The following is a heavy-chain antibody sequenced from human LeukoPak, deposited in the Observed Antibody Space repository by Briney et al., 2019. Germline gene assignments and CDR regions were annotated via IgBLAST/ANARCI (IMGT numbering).Heavy chain of an antibody. V-gene: IGHV4-34*01. CDR2: INHSGST. CDR1: GGSFSGYY. CDR3: ARGGSITIFGVVIHNWFDP. Sequence: SETLSLTCAVYGGSFSGYYWSWIRQPPGKGLEGIGEINHSGSTNYNPSLKSRVTISVDTSKNQFSLKLSSVTAADTAVYYCARGGSITIFGVVIHNWFDPWGQGTLVTVSS. D-gene: IGHD3-3*01. J-gene: IGHJ5*02.